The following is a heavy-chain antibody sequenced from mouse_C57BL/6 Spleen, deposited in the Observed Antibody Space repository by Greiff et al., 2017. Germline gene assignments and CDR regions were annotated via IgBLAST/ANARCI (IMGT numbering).Heavy chain of an antibody. CDR3: ARGGGSSLSPFDY. D-gene: IGHD1-1*01. Sequence: QVQLQQPGAELVKPGASVKLSCTASGYTFTSYWMHWVKQRPGQGLEWIGMIHPNSGSTNYNEKFKSKATLTVDKSSSTAYMQLSSLTSEDSAVYYCARGGGSSLSPFDYWGQGTTLTVSS. J-gene: IGHJ2*01. V-gene: IGHV1-64*01. CDR1: GYTFTSYW. CDR2: IHPNSGST.